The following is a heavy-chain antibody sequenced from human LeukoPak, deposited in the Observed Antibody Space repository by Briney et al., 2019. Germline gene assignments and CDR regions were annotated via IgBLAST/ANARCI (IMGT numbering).Heavy chain of an antibody. CDR1: GLTFSSYA. V-gene: IGHV3-30-3*01. CDR3: ARDGADYYDSSGYYFDY. J-gene: IGHJ4*02. D-gene: IGHD3-22*01. Sequence: GRSLRLSCAASGLTFSSYAMHWVRQAPGKGLEWVAVISYDGSNKYYADSVKGRFTISRDNSKNTLYLQMNSLRAEDTAVYYCARDGADYYDSSGYYFDYWGQGTLVTVSS. CDR2: ISYDGSNK.